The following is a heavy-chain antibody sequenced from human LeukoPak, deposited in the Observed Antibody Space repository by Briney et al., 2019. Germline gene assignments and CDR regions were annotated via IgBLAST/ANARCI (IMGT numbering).Heavy chain of an antibody. CDR2: ISISDENT. J-gene: IGHJ4*02. CDR3: ARLISTSSSRFSDY. Sequence: GSLRLSCAASGFTFSSYAMSWVRQAPGKGLEWVSAISISDENTYYADSVKGRFTISRDTSRNTLYLQMHSLRAEDTAVYYCARLISTSSSRFSDYWGQGTLVTVSS. V-gene: IGHV3-23*01. CDR1: GFTFSSYA. D-gene: IGHD6-6*01.